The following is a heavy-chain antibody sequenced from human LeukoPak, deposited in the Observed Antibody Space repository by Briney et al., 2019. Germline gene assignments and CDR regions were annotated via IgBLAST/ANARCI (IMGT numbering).Heavy chain of an antibody. CDR2: IYSGGST. Sequence: GGSLRLSCAASGFTVSSNYMSWVRQAPGKGLEWVSVIYSGGSTYYADSVKGRFTISRDNSKNTLYLQMNSLRAEDTAVYYCAKRSPITMVRGVIPWGQGTLVTVSS. CDR1: GFTVSSNY. D-gene: IGHD3-10*01. V-gene: IGHV3-53*01. CDR3: AKRSPITMVRGVIP. J-gene: IGHJ5*02.